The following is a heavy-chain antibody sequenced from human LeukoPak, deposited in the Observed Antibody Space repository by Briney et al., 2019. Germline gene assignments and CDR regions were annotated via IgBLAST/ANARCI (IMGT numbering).Heavy chain of an antibody. CDR1: GGSFNSSSYY. CDR2: VYHSGYT. J-gene: IGHJ4*02. D-gene: IGHD3-10*01. V-gene: IGHV4-39*01. Sequence: SETLSLTCTVSGGSFNSSSYYWGWIRQPPGKALEWIGSVYHSGYTYYNPSLKSRVTISIDTSKNQFSLRLSSVTAADTAVYYCARSSMFRGVTFDYWGQGTLVTVSS. CDR3: ARSSMFRGVTFDY.